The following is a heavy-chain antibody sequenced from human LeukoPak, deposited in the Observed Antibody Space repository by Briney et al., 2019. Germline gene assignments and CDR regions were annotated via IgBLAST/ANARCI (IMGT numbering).Heavy chain of an antibody. CDR2: IYHSGST. CDR3: ARDFKKYFDL. J-gene: IGHJ2*01. V-gene: IGHV4-30-2*01. Sequence: LRLSCAASGFTVSSNYMSWVRQAPGKGLEWIGYIYHSGSTYYNPSLKSRVTISVDRSKNQFSLKLSSVTAADTAVYYCARDFKKYFDLWGRGTLVTVSS. CDR1: GFTVSSNY.